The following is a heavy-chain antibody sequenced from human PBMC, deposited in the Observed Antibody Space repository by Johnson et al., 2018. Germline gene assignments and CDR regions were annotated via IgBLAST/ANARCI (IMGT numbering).Heavy chain of an antibody. D-gene: IGHD1-26*01. CDR2: ISYDGSNK. CDR3: ASGPSGAANYYGMDV. V-gene: IGHV3-30*03. J-gene: IGHJ6*02. CDR1: GFTFSSYG. Sequence: QVQLVQSGGGVVQLGRSLRLSCAASGFTFSSYGMHWVRQAPGKGLEWVAVISYDGSNKYYADSVKGRFTISRDNSKNTLYLQMNSLKAEDTAVDYVASGPSGAANYYGMDVWGQGTTVTVSS.